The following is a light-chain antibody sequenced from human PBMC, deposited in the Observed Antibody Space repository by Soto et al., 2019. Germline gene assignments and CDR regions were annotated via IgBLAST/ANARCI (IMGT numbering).Light chain of an antibody. CDR3: QQLNSYPLT. V-gene: IGKV1-9*01. CDR2: AAS. Sequence: IRLTQSPASLSASVGDRVTITCRASQGISSYLAWYQQKPGKAPKLLIYAASTLQSGVPSRFSGSGSGTDFTLTISSLQPEDFATYYCQQLNSYPLTFGGGTKEAIK. J-gene: IGKJ4*01. CDR1: QGISSY.